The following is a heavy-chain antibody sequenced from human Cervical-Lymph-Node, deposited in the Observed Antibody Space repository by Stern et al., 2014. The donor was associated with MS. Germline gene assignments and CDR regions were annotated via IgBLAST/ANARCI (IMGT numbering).Heavy chain of an antibody. CDR3: ARDPGSSWNNYYYYYGMDV. J-gene: IGHJ6*02. CDR2: IYSGGST. Sequence: EVQLVQSGGGLIQPGGSLRLSCAASGFTVSSNYMSWVRQAPGKGLEWVSVIYSGGSTYYADSVKGRFTISRDNSKNTLYLQMNSLRAEDTAVYYCARDPGSSWNNYYYYYGMDVWGQGTTVTVSS. V-gene: IGHV3-53*01. D-gene: IGHD6-13*01. CDR1: GFTVSSNY.